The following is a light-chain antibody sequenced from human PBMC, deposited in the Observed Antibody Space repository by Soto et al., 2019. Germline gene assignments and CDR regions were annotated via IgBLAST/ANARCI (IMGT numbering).Light chain of an antibody. CDR2: EVY. J-gene: IGLJ3*02. CDR3: TSFTTSSIWV. Sequence: QAALTQPASVSGSPGQSITISCTGTSSDVGIYNYVSWYQQHPGKAPKLIICEVYNRPSGVSNRFSGSKSGNTASLTISGLRPEDEADYYCTSFTTSSIWVFGGGTKVTVL. V-gene: IGLV2-14*01. CDR1: SSDVGIYNY.